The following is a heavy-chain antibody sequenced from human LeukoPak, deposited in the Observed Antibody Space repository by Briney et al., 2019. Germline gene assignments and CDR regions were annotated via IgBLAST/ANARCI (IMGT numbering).Heavy chain of an antibody. CDR2: IYTSGST. Sequence: SETLSLTCTVSGGSISSGSYYWSWIRQPAGKGLEWIGRIYTSGSTSYNPSLKSRVTISVDTSKNQFSLKLSSVTAADTAVYYCAGDRGDGYNQGRYFDYWGQGTLVTVSS. V-gene: IGHV4-61*02. CDR3: AGDRGDGYNQGRYFDY. D-gene: IGHD5-24*01. CDR1: GGSISSGSYY. J-gene: IGHJ4*02.